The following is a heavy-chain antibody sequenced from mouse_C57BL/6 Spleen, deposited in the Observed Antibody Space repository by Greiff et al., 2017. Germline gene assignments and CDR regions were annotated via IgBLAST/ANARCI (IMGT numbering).Heavy chain of an antibody. CDR3: ARGGYYPLYAMDY. J-gene: IGHJ4*01. V-gene: IGHV5-17*01. CDR1: GFTFSDYG. Sequence: EVQVVESGGGLVKPGGSLKLSCAASGFTFSDYGMHWVRQAPEKGLEWVAYISSGSSTIYYADTVKGRFTISRDNAKNTLFLQMTSLRSEDTAMYYCARGGYYPLYAMDYWGQGTSVTVSS. D-gene: IGHD2-3*01. CDR2: ISSGSSTI.